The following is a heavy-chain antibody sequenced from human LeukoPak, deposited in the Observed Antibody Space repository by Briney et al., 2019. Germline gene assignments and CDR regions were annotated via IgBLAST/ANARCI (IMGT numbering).Heavy chain of an antibody. V-gene: IGHV3-48*02. CDR1: GFGVSVYF. Sequence: GGSLRLSCAVSGFGVSVYFMTWVRQAPGKGLEWVSYISSSSSTIYYADSVKGRFTISRDNAKNSLYLQMNSLGDEDTAVYYCARDNFGSDYWGQGTLVTVSS. J-gene: IGHJ4*02. CDR3: ARDNFGSDY. CDR2: ISSSSSTI. D-gene: IGHD3-10*01.